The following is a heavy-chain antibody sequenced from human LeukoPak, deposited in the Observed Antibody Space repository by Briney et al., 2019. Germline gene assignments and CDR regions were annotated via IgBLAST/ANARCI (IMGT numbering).Heavy chain of an antibody. J-gene: IGHJ3*02. CDR1: GFTFSSYS. CDR3: ARDGVGAFDI. CDR2: IKQDGSEK. V-gene: IGHV3-7*04. D-gene: IGHD3-10*01. Sequence: PGGSLRLSCAASGFTFSSYSMNWVRQAPGKGLEWVANIKQDGSEKYSVDSLKGRFTISRDNAKNSLYLQMNSLRAEDTAVYYCARDGVGAFDIWGQGTMVTVSS.